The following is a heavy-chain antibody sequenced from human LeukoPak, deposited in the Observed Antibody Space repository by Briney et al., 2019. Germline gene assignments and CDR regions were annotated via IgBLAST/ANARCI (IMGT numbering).Heavy chain of an antibody. CDR1: GYTFTGYH. CDR2: INPNSGGT. CDR3: ASSVRDIVVVPAAIRFDY. Sequence: ASVKVSCKASGYTFTGYHMHWVRQAPGQGLEWMGRINPNSGGTNYAQKFQGRVTMTRDTSISTAYMELSRLRSDDTAVYYCASSVRDIVVVPAAIRFDYWGQGTLVTVSS. V-gene: IGHV1-2*06. D-gene: IGHD2-2*02. J-gene: IGHJ4*02.